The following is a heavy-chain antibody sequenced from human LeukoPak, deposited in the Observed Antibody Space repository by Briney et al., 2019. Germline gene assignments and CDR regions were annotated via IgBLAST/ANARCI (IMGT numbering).Heavy chain of an antibody. D-gene: IGHD5-18*01. Sequence: PGGSLRLSCAASGFTFSHYWMHWVRQAPGKGLVWVSRIYNDGSSTSYADSVKGRFTISRDNSRSTLSLQMDSLRAEDTATYYCATYRQIQVPFEFWGQGTLVTVSS. J-gene: IGHJ4*02. CDR2: IYNDGSST. CDR1: GFTFSHYW. CDR3: ATYRQIQVPFEF. V-gene: IGHV3-74*01.